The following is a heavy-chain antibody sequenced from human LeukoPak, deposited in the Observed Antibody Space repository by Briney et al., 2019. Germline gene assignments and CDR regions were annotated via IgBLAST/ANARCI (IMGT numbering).Heavy chain of an antibody. CDR2: IYYSGST. CDR3: ARGPTGITGTDY. CDR1: GGSISSYY. Sequence: SETLSLTCTVSGGSISSYYWSWIRQPPGKGLEWIGYIYYSGSTNNNPSLKSRVTISVDTSKNQFSLKLSSVTAADTAVYYCARGPTGITGTDYWGQGTLVTVSS. D-gene: IGHD1-20*01. J-gene: IGHJ4*02. V-gene: IGHV4-59*01.